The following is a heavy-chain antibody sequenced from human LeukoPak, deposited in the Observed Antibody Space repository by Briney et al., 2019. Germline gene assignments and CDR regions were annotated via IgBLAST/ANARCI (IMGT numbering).Heavy chain of an antibody. CDR3: AREPVLLRDYYYMDV. J-gene: IGHJ6*03. Sequence: SVKVSCKASGGTFSSYAISWMRQAPGQGLEWMGGIIPIFGTANYAQKFQGRVTITADESTSTAYMELSSLRSEDTAVYYCAREPVLLRDYYYMDVWGKGTTVTVSS. V-gene: IGHV1-69*13. CDR2: IIPIFGTA. CDR1: GGTFSSYA. D-gene: IGHD2-15*01.